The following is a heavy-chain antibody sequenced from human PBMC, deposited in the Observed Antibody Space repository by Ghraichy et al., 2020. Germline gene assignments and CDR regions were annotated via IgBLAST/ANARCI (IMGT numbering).Heavy chain of an antibody. J-gene: IGHJ4*02. CDR2: IYRAGYS. Sequence: GESLNISCAASGFTVSSNYMSWVRQAPGKGLEWDSVIYRAGYSYYADSVKGQFTISRDNSKNTLFLQMNSLRAEDTAVYYCAIGDDYVWGSYPFYDYWGQGTLVTVSS. CDR3: AIGDDYVWGSYPFYDY. CDR1: GFTVSSNY. D-gene: IGHD3-16*02. V-gene: IGHV3-53*01.